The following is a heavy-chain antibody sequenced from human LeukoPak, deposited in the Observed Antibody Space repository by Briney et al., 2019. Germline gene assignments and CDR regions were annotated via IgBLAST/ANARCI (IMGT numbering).Heavy chain of an antibody. D-gene: IGHD1-26*01. CDR1: GYTFTSYA. CDR2: ISAYNGNT. V-gene: IGHV1-18*01. CDR3: ATDHTGWDPPGY. Sequence: ASVKVSCKASGYTFTSYAMHWVRQAPGQGLEWMGWISAYNGNTNYAQKLQGRVTMTTDTSTSTAYMELRSLRSDDTAVYYCATDHTGWDPPGYWGQGTLVTVSS. J-gene: IGHJ4*02.